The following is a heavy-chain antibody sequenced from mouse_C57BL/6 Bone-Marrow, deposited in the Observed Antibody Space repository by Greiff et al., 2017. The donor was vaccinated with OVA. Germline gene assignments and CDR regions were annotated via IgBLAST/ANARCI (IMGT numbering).Heavy chain of an antibody. CDR1: GFTFSDYG. CDR3: ARHKGYGSSSWFAY. Sequence: EVQVVESGGGLVQPGGSLKLSCAASGFTFSDYGMAWVRQAPRKGPEWVAFISNLAYSINYADTVTGRFTISRANAKNTLYLEMSSLRSEDTAMYYCARHKGYGSSSWFAYWGQGTLVTVSA. V-gene: IGHV5-15*01. CDR2: ISNLAYSI. J-gene: IGHJ3*01. D-gene: IGHD1-1*01.